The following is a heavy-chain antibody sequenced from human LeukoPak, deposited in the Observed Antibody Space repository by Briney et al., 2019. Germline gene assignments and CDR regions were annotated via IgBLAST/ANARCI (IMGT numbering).Heavy chain of an antibody. Sequence: GGSLRLSCAASGFTFSSYEMNWVRQAPGKGLEWVSYISSSGSTIYYADSVKGRLTISRDNAKNSLYLQMNSLRAEDTAVYYCARDAAPGNCSSTSCYRYYYYYYMDVWGKGTTVTVSS. CDR1: GFTFSSYE. CDR3: ARDAAPGNCSSTSCYRYYYYYYMDV. J-gene: IGHJ6*03. CDR2: ISSSGSTI. D-gene: IGHD2-2*01. V-gene: IGHV3-48*03.